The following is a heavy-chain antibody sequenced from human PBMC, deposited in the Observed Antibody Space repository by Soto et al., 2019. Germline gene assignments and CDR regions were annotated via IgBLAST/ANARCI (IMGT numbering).Heavy chain of an antibody. J-gene: IGHJ1*01. V-gene: IGHV3-30-3*01. D-gene: IGHD4-17*01. CDR2: ISYDGSNK. Sequence: QVQLVESGGGVDQPGRSLRLSCAASGFTFSSYAMHWVRQAPGKGLEWVAVISYDGSNKYYADSVKGRFTISRDNSKNTLYLQMNSLRAEDTAVYYCARGMTTVTTGYFQHWGQGTLVTVSS. CDR1: GFTFSSYA. CDR3: ARGMTTVTTGYFQH.